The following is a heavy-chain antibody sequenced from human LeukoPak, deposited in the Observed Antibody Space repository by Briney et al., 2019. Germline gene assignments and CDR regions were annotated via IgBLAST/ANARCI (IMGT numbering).Heavy chain of an antibody. CDR1: GFTFSTYV. CDR2: ITSSGGTT. Sequence: PGGSLRLSCAASGFTFSTYVMTWVRQAPGKGLEWVSLITSSGGTTFYADSVKGRFTISRDNSKNTLYLQMSSLRAEDTALYYCVKKVGGVKAFDIWGQGTMVTVPS. J-gene: IGHJ3*02. CDR3: VKKVGGVKAFDI. D-gene: IGHD2-8*02. V-gene: IGHV3-23*01.